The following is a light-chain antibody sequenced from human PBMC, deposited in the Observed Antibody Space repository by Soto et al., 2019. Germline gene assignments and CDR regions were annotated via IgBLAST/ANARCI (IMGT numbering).Light chain of an antibody. CDR3: RQYHNLWA. CDR1: QSVSSD. J-gene: IGKJ1*01. Sequence: EIVMTQSPASLSVSPGERATLSCRASQSVSSDLAWYQQKPGQSPRLLIYHASARATGVPARFSGSGSGTEFTLTISSLQSEDFAVYSCRQYHNLWAFGQGTKVDI. V-gene: IGKV3-15*01. CDR2: HAS.